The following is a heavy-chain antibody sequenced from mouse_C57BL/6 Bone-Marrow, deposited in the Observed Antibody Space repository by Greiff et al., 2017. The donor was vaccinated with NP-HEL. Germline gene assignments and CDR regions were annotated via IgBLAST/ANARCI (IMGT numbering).Heavy chain of an antibody. CDR1: GFTFSDYY. V-gene: IGHV5-16*01. Sequence: EVKLMESEGGLVQPGSSMKLSCTASGFTFSDYYTAWVRQVPEKGLEWVANINYDGSSTYYLDSLKSRFIISRDNAKNILYLQMSSLKSEDTATYYCAREGAGDWYFDVWGTGTTVTVSS. CDR3: AREGAGDWYFDV. CDR2: INYDGSST. J-gene: IGHJ1*03.